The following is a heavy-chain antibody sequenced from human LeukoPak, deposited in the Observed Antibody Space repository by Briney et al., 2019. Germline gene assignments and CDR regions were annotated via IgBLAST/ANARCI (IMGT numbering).Heavy chain of an antibody. V-gene: IGHV1-69*05. J-gene: IGHJ4*02. Sequence: SVKVSCKASGGTFSSYAISWVRQAPGQGLEWMGGIIPIFGTANYAQKFQGRVTITRNTSISTAYMELSSLRSEDTAVYYCARGRSYSSIDYWGQGTLVTVSS. CDR3: ARGRSYSSIDY. CDR1: GGTFSSYA. D-gene: IGHD6-13*01. CDR2: IIPIFGTA.